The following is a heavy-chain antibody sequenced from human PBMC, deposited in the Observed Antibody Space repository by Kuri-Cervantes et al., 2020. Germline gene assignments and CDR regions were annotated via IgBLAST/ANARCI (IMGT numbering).Heavy chain of an antibody. V-gene: IGHV1-2*02. CDR2: INPNSGGT. CDR1: GYTFTGYY. J-gene: IGHJ3*02. Sequence: DSVKVSCKASGYTFTGYYMHWVRQAPGQGLEWMGWINPNSGGTNYAQKFQGRVTMTRDTSIRTAFMELSRLRSDDTAVYYCARDSGSGSYPHAFDIWGQETMVTVSS. CDR3: ARDSGSGSYPHAFDI. D-gene: IGHD3-10*01.